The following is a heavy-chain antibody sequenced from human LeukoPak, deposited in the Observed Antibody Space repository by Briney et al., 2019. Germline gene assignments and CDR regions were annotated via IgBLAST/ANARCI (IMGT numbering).Heavy chain of an antibody. D-gene: IGHD6-6*01. Sequence: GGSLRLSCTASGFTFGDYAMSWFRQAPGKGLEWVGFIRSKAYGGTTEYAASVKGRFTISRDDSKSIAYLQMNSLKTEDTAVYFCAKGSAAARPYYFDYWGQGTLVTVSS. V-gene: IGHV3-49*03. CDR3: AKGSAAARPYYFDY. J-gene: IGHJ4*02. CDR1: GFTFGDYA. CDR2: IRSKAYGGTT.